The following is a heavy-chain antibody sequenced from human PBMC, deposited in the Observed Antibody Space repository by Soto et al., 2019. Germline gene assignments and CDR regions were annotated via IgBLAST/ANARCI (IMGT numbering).Heavy chain of an antibody. D-gene: IGHD3-10*01. CDR2: IYYSGST. Sequence: SETLSLTCTVSGGSISSGDYYWSWIRQPPGKGLEWIGYIYYSGSTYYNPSLKSRVTISVDTSKNQFSLKLSSVTAADTAVYYCARGPLDMVRGVIALYYFDYWGQGTLVTVSS. J-gene: IGHJ4*02. V-gene: IGHV4-30-4*01. CDR3: ARGPLDMVRGVIALYYFDY. CDR1: GGSISSGDYY.